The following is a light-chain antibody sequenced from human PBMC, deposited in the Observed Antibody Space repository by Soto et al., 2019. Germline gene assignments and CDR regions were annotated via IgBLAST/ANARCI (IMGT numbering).Light chain of an antibody. J-gene: IGKJ4*01. V-gene: IGKV1-9*01. CDR1: QGISTY. CDR3: QQLNSYPLT. CDR2: AAS. Sequence: RAPASLSVSVGDRVTNTWRASQGISTYLAWYQQKKGKAPKLLIYAASTLQSGVPSRFSGSGYGTDFNLTISSLQTEDFATYYCQQLNSYPLTFGGGTKVDIK.